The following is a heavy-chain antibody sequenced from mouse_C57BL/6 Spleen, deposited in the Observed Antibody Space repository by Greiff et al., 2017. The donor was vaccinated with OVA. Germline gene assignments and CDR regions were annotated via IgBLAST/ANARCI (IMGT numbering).Heavy chain of an antibody. Sequence: VQLQQSGPELVKPGASVKMSCKASGYTFTDYNMHWVKQSHGKSLEWIGYINPNNGGTSYNQKFKGKATLTVNKSSSTAYMALRSLTSEDSAVYYCARRGALYDGYYYYAMDYWGQGTSVTVSS. CDR3: ARRGALYDGYYYYAMDY. V-gene: IGHV1-22*01. CDR2: INPNNGGT. D-gene: IGHD2-3*01. J-gene: IGHJ4*01. CDR1: GYTFTDYN.